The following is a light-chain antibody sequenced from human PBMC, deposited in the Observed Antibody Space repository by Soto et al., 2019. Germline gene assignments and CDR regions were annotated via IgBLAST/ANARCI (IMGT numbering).Light chain of an antibody. CDR3: QQRSNWPYT. CDR2: DAS. J-gene: IGKJ2*01. CDR1: QSVSSY. Sequence: EIVLTQSPATLSLSPGERATLSCRASQSVSSYLAWYQQKPGQAPRLLIYDASNRATGIPARFSGSGSGTDFTLTISCLEPEDFAVYYCQQRSNWPYTFGQGTKLEIK. V-gene: IGKV3-11*01.